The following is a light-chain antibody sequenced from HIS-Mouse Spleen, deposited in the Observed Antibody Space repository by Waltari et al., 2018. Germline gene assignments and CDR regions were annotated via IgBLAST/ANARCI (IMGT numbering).Light chain of an antibody. CDR3: QAWDSSTYV. CDR1: NLGAKY. V-gene: IGLV3-1*01. CDR2: QDS. Sequence: SYELTQPPSVSVSPGQTASITCSGDNLGAKYACWYQQKPGQSPVLVIYQDSKRPSGIPERFSGSNSGNTATLTISGTQAMDEADYYCQAWDSSTYVFGTGTKVTVL. J-gene: IGLJ1*01.